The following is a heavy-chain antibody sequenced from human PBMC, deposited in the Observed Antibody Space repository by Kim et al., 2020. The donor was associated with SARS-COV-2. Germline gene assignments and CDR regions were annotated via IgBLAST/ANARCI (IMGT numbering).Heavy chain of an antibody. D-gene: IGHD3-22*01. Sequence: GGSLRLSCAASGLTISSYAMSWVRQAPGKGLEWVSGISGSGSGGSTYYADSVKGRFTISRDNSKNTLYLHMSSLRAEDTAVYYCATNTANTMIVVNWGQGTLVTVSS. CDR2: ISGSGSGGST. V-gene: IGHV3-23*01. CDR1: GLTISSYA. J-gene: IGHJ4*02. CDR3: ATNTANTMIVVN.